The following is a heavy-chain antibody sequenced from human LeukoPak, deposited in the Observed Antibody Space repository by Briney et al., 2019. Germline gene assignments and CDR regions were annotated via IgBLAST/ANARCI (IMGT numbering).Heavy chain of an antibody. D-gene: IGHD5-12*01. CDR2: MNPNSGNT. CDR1: GYTFTSYD. CDR3: ARGPYSGYDLSYYYYYGMDV. Sequence: ASVKVSCKASGYTFTSYDINWVRQATGQGLEWMGWMNPNSGNTGYARKFQGRVTMTRNTSISTAYMELSSLRSEDTAVYYCARGPYSGYDLSYYYYYGMDVWGQGTTVTVSS. V-gene: IGHV1-8*01. J-gene: IGHJ6*02.